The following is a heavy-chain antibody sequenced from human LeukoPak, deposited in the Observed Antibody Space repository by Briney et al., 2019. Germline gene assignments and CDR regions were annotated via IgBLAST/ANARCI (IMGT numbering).Heavy chain of an antibody. V-gene: IGHV1-2*02. CDR1: GYTFTGYY. D-gene: IGHD1-26*01. J-gene: IGHJ4*02. Sequence: ASVKVSCKASGYTFTGYYIHWVRQAPGQGLEWMGWINPNSGGTNYAQKFQGRVTMTEDTSTDTAYVELSSLRSEDTAVYYCATGRFPGSGSYSDYWGQGTLVTVSS. CDR2: INPNSGGT. CDR3: ATGRFPGSGSYSDY.